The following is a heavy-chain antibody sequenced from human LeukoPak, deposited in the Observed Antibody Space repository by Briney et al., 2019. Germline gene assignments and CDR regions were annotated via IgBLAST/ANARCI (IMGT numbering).Heavy chain of an antibody. CDR2: IYHTGST. D-gene: IGHD5-12*01. CDR3: ARHVRYSGYDYYYYYYMDV. Sequence: SQTLSLTCTVSGGSISSGGFYWSWIRQPPGKGLEWIGYIYHTGSTYYNPSLKSRVTTSVDRSKNQLSLKLTSVTAADTAVYYCARHVRYSGYDYYYYYYMDVWGKGTTVTVSS. V-gene: IGHV4-30-2*01. CDR1: GGSISSGGFY. J-gene: IGHJ6*03.